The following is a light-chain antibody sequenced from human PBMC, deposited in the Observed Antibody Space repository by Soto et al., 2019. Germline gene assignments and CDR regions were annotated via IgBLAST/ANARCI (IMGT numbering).Light chain of an antibody. CDR2: AAS. V-gene: IGKV1-27*01. CDR1: QGINNF. J-gene: IGKJ4*01. Sequence: DIQMTQSPSSLSASVGDRVTITCRASQGINNFVAWYQQKPGEVPKLLIYAASTLQSGVQSRFSGSGFGTDFVLTISSLEPEDVATYYCQKYDSVPLTFGGGTRVEIK. CDR3: QKYDSVPLT.